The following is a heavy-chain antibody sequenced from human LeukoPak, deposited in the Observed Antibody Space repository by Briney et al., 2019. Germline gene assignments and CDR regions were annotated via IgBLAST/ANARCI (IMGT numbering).Heavy chain of an antibody. D-gene: IGHD7-27*01. CDR2: FRNKANSYTT. V-gene: IGHV3-72*01. CDR3: VRTISGDPRYF. CDR1: GFTFSDHY. Sequence: PGGSLRLSRAASGFTFSDHYMDRVRQAPGKGLEWVGRFRNKANSYTTEYAPSVRGRFTISRDDSKNSLFLQMNSLKTEDTAVYYCVRTISGDPRYFWGQGILVTVSS. J-gene: IGHJ4*02.